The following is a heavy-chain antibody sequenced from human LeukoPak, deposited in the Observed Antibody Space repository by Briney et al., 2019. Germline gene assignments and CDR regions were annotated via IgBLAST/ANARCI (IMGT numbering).Heavy chain of an antibody. D-gene: IGHD6-13*01. CDR1: GFTFSSYW. V-gene: IGHV3-7*03. CDR3: AKVMRRSSWYFDY. J-gene: IGHJ4*02. CDR2: IKQDGSEK. Sequence: PGGSLRLSCAASGFTFSSYWMSWVRQAPGKGLEWVANIKQDGSEKYYVDSVKGRFTISRDNSKNTLYLQMNSLRAEDTAVYYCAKVMRRSSWYFDYWGQGTLVTVSS.